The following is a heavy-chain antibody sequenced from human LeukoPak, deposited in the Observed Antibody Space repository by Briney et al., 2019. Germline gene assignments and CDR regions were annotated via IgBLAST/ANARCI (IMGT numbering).Heavy chain of an antibody. J-gene: IGHJ4*02. CDR3: ARASTRDSSGYYYVRFDY. CDR1: GYTFTSYG. D-gene: IGHD3-22*01. V-gene: IGHV1-18*01. Sequence: ASVKVSCKASGYTFTSYGISWVRQAPGQGLEWMGWISAYNGNTNYAQKLQGRVTMTTDTSTSTAYMELRSQRSDDTAVYYCARASTRDSSGYYYVRFDYWGQGTLVTVSS. CDR2: ISAYNGNT.